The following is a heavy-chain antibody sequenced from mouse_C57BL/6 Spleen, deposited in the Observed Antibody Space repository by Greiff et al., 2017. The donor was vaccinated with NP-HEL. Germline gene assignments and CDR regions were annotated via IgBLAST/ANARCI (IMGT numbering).Heavy chain of an antibody. Sequence: EVKVVQSGPELVKPGASVKISCKASGYSFTDYNMNWVKQSNGKSLEWIGVINPNYGTTSYNQKFKGKATLTVDQSSSTAYMQLNSLTSEYSAVYYCARERDYDYDHAMDYWGQGTSVTVSS. CDR3: ARERDYDYDHAMDY. CDR1: GYSFTDYN. CDR2: INPNYGTT. V-gene: IGHV1-39*01. D-gene: IGHD2-4*01. J-gene: IGHJ4*01.